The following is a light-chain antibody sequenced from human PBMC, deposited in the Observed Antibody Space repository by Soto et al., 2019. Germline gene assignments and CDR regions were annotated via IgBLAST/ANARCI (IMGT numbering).Light chain of an antibody. CDR1: QSCRSSY. CDR3: QQYGASPYT. CDR2: GAS. V-gene: IGKV3-20*01. J-gene: IGKJ2*01. Sequence: EIVLTQSPGTLSLSPGERATLSCRASQSCRSSYLAWYQQKPGQAPRLLIYGASSRATGIPDRFSGSGSGTDFTLAISRLEPEDYAVYYCQQYGASPYTFGQGTQLEIK.